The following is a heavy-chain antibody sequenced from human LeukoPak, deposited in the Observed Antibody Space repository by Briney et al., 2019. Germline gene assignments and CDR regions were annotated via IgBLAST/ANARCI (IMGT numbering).Heavy chain of an antibody. CDR1: GGSFSGYY. Sequence: SETLSLTCAVYGGSFSGYYWSWIRQPPGKGLEWIGEINHSGSTNYNPSLKSRVTISVDTSKNQFSLKLSSVTAADTAVYFCARVRNYYGSGTYHDYWGQGTLVTVSS. CDR2: INHSGST. CDR3: ARVRNYYGSGTYHDY. V-gene: IGHV4-34*01. J-gene: IGHJ4*02. D-gene: IGHD3-10*01.